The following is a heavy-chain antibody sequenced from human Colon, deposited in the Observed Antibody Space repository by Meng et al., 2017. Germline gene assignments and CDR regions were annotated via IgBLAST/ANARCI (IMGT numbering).Heavy chain of an antibody. Sequence: SETLSLTCAVSGGTFSAYYWTWIRQPPGKGLEWIGKIHHSGRTKYNPSLKSRLNISVDTSKNQSPMQLTSVTAADTGVYYSARVGLLVSGDFPALDFWGQGILVTVSS. CDR2: IHHSGRT. D-gene: IGHD2-21*01. CDR3: ARVGLLVSGDFPALDF. V-gene: IGHV4-34*01. J-gene: IGHJ4*02. CDR1: GGTFSAYY.